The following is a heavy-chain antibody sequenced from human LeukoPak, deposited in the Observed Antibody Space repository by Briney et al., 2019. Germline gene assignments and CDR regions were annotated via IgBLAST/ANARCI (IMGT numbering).Heavy chain of an antibody. CDR2: IYPGESDT. CDR1: GYSFTSYW. J-gene: IGHJ4*02. D-gene: IGHD3-9*01. CDR3: ARRNYDILTGYYNFDY. V-gene: IGHV5-51*01. Sequence: GESLKISCKGSGYSFTSYWVGWVRQMPGKGLEWMGIIYPGESDTRYSPSFQGQVTISADKSISTAYLQWSSLKASDTAMYYCARRNYDILTGYYNFDYWGQGTLVTVSS.